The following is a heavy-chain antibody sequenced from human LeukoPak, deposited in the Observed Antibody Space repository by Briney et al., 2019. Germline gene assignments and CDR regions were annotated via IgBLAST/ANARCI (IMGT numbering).Heavy chain of an antibody. CDR2: SRNKAKSYTT. CDR3: VRVGSVAGSDYLDY. CDR1: GFTFSDHF. V-gene: IGHV3-72*01. J-gene: IGHJ4*02. D-gene: IGHD6-19*01. Sequence: GGSLSLSCAVSGFTFSDHFLDWVRQAPGKGLEWVGRSRNKAKSYTTKYAASVKGRFTISRDDSKNSLYLQMNSLKTEDTAVYYCVRVGSVAGSDYLDYWGQATLVTVSS.